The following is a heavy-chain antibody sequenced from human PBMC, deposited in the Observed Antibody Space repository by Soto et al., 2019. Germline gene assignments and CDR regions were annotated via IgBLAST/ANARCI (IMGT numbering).Heavy chain of an antibody. D-gene: IGHD2-15*01. CDR2: SKGKTDNGAT. V-gene: IGHV3-15*01. CDR1: GISFTNAW. Sequence: GGSLRLSCELSGISFTNAWVSWVRQAPGKGLEWVGRSKGKTDNGATDYAAPVKGRFTISRDDSKTTLYLQMNSLRAEDTAVYYCAKDRVGPFDPWGQGTLVTVSS. J-gene: IGHJ5*02. CDR3: AKDRVGPFDP.